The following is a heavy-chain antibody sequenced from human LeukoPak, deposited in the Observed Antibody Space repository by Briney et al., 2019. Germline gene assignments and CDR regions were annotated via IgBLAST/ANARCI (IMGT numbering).Heavy chain of an antibody. Sequence: NAGGSLRLSCAASGFTFSDYYMTWIRQAPGKGLEWVSYISSSGSIIYYADSVKGRFIISRDNAKNSLYLQMNSLRAEDTAVYYCARDLVWELPLEYWGQGTLVTVSS. D-gene: IGHD1-26*01. CDR2: ISSSGSII. V-gene: IGHV3-11*04. J-gene: IGHJ4*02. CDR3: ARDLVWELPLEY. CDR1: GFTFSDYY.